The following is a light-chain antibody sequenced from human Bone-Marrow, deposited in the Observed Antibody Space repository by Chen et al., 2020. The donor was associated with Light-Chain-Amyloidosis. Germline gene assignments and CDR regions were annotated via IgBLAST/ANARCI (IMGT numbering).Light chain of an antibody. CDR3: QSYQGSSQGV. V-gene: IGLV6-57*01. Sequence: NFMLTQPHSVSESPGKTVIISCTRSSGSIATNYVRWYQQRPGSSPTTVIYEDDQRPSGVPDRFSGSIDRSSNSASLTISGLKTADEADYYCQSYQGSSQGVFGGGTKLTVL. CDR1: SGSIATNY. J-gene: IGLJ3*02. CDR2: EDD.